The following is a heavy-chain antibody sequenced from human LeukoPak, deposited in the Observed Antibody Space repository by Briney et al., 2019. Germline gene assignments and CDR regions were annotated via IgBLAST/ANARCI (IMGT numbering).Heavy chain of an antibody. D-gene: IGHD1-14*01. V-gene: IGHV1-2*02. J-gene: IGHJ4*02. Sequence: ASVKVSCKASGCTLTGYYMHWVRQAPGQGLEWMGWINPNSGDTNNAQKFQGRVTMTRDTSISTVYMELNRLRSDDTAVYYCARVGYNSGPFDYWGQGTLVTVSS. CDR2: INPNSGDT. CDR1: GCTLTGYY. CDR3: ARVGYNSGPFDY.